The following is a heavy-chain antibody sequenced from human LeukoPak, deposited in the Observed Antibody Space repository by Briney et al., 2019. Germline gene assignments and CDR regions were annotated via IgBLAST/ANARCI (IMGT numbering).Heavy chain of an antibody. CDR1: GFALSSYG. J-gene: IGHJ4*02. V-gene: IGHV3-30*02. D-gene: IGHD5-18*01. Sequence: GGSLRLSCTASGFALSSYGMHWVRQAPGKGLEWLGFVRFNGGNEYYADSVKGRFTISRDTSKNTLYLQMNSLRAEDTAVYYCAKVPHTASPAIDFWGQGTLVTVSS. CDR3: AKVPHTASPAIDF. CDR2: VRFNGGNE.